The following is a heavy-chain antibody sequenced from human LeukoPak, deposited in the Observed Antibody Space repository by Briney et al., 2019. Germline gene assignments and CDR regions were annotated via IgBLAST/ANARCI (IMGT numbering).Heavy chain of an antibody. V-gene: IGHV3-11*01. CDR3: ARATAADTAMIYFDY. CDR1: GFTFSDYY. J-gene: IGHJ4*02. CDR2: ISSSGNII. D-gene: IGHD5-18*01. Sequence: PGGSLRLSCAASGFTFSDYYMSWIRQAPGKGLEWVSYISSSGNIIYSADSVKGRFTISRDNAKNSLYLQINSLRAEGTAVYYCARATAADTAMIYFDYWGQGTLVTVSS.